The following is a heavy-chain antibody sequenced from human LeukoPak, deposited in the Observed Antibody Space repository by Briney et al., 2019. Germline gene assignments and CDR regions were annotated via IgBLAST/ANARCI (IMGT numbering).Heavy chain of an antibody. V-gene: IGHV1-69*05. D-gene: IGHD1-26*01. CDR1: GGTFSSYA. CDR2: IIPIFGTA. J-gene: IGHJ3*02. CDR3: ARGIVGAAGAFDI. Sequence: SVKVSCKASGGTFSSYAISWVRQAPGKGHEWMGRIIPIFGTANYAQKFQGRVTITTDESTSTAYMELSSLRSEDTAVYYCARGIVGAAGAFDIWGQGTMVTASS.